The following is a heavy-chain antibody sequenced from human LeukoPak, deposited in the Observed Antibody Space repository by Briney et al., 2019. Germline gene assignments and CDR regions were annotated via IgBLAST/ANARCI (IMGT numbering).Heavy chain of an antibody. CDR1: GGSISSGGYS. CDR3: ASGNTGYDRDSFDI. CDR2: IYPSGST. J-gene: IGHJ3*02. V-gene: IGHV4-30-2*01. D-gene: IGHD5-12*01. Sequence: PSETLSLTCAVSGGSISSGGYSWSWVRQPPGEGLEWVGYIYPSGSTYYNPSLQSRVTISLDRSKNQFSLKLSSMTAADTAVYYCASGNTGYDRDSFDIWGQGTMVTVSS.